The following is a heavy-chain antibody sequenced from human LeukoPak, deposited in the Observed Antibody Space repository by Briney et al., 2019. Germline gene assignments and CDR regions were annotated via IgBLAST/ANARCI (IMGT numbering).Heavy chain of an antibody. CDR2: INPSGGST. D-gene: IGHD2-15*01. CDR3: ARENRYCSGVSCYSFDY. Sequence: ASVKVSCKASGGTFSSYAISWVRQAPGQGLEWMGIINPSGGSTSYAQKFQGRVTVTRDTSTSTVYMELSSLTSEDTAVYYCARENRYCSGVSCYSFDYWGQGTLVTVSS. V-gene: IGHV1-46*01. CDR1: GGTFSSYA. J-gene: IGHJ4*02.